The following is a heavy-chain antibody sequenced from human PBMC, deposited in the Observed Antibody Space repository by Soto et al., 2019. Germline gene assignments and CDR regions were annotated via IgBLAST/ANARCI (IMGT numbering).Heavy chain of an antibody. D-gene: IGHD3-16*01. CDR1: GFTFSSYA. Sequence: EVQLLESGGGLVQPGGSLRLSCAASGFTFSSYAMSWVRQAPGKGLEWVSAISGSGGSTYYADSVKGRFTISRDNSKNTLYLQMNSLRAEDTAVYYCGRAVDVTDGDFDYWGQGTLVTVSS. CDR2: ISGSGGST. J-gene: IGHJ4*02. V-gene: IGHV3-23*01. CDR3: GRAVDVTDGDFDY.